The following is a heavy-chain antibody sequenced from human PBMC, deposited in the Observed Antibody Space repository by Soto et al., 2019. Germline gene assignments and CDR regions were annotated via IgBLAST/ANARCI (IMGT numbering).Heavy chain of an antibody. V-gene: IGHV3-74*01. CDR3: ARSYPWGFGP. CDR1: VFTFSSYW. D-gene: IGHD2-2*02. CDR2: IKGDGSST. Sequence: PVGSLRLSCASSVFTFSSYWMHCVRQAPGKGLVWVSRIKGDGSSTSYADSVKGRFTISRDNAKNTLYLQMNSLRAEDTAVYYCARSYPWGFGPGGLGNRVPVSS. J-gene: IGHJ5*02.